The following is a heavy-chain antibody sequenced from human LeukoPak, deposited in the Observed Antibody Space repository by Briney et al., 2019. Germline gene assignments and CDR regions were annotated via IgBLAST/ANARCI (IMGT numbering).Heavy chain of an antibody. CDR1: GGTFSSYA. CDR2: IIPIFGTA. V-gene: IGHV1-69*05. CDR3: ARPRQDDFWSGTLAS. J-gene: IGHJ5*01. Sequence: ASVKVSCKASGGTFSSYAISWVRQAPGQGLEWMGRIIPIFGTANYAQKFQGRVTITTDESTSTAYMELSSLRSEDTAAYYCARPRQDDFWSGTLASWGQGTLVTVSS. D-gene: IGHD3-3*01.